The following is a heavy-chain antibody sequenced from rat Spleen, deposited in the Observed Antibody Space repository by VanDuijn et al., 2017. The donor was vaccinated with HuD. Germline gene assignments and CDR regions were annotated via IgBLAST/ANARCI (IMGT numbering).Heavy chain of an antibody. V-gene: IGHV5-29*01. CDR1: GFTFSSFP. CDR3: ARITRVGFDY. J-gene: IGHJ2*01. Sequence: EVQLVESGGGLVQPGRSLKLSCAASGFTFSSFPMAWVRQAPTKGLECVASISYDGSSTYYRDSVKGRFTISRDNAKSSLYLQMDSLRSEDTATYYCARITRVGFDYWGQGIMVTVSS. CDR2: ISYDGSST. D-gene: IGHD1-4*01.